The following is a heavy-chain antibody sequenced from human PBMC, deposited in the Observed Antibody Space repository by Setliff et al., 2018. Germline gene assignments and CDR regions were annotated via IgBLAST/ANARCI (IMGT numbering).Heavy chain of an antibody. V-gene: IGHV3-74*01. CDR2: IHSDGTTT. J-gene: IGHJ4*02. CDR1: GFTFSGFS. Sequence: GGSLRLSCAASGFTFSGFSMNWVRQAPGKGLEWVSRIHSDGTTTAYADSVRGRVTISRDNAKNTLYLQMNSLRVEDTAVYYCARGFGYAAWYYLDYWGQGTLVTVSS. D-gene: IGHD2-2*03. CDR3: ARGFGYAAWYYLDY.